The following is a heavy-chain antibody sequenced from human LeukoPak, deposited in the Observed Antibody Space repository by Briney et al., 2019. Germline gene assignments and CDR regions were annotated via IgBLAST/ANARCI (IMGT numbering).Heavy chain of an antibody. Sequence: PGGSLRLSCAASGFTFSSYAMSWVRLAPGKGLEWVSAISGSGGSTYYADSVKGRFTIPRDNSKNTLYLQMNSLRAEDTAVYYCAKDHTLTGYYDSSGPDAFDIWGQGTMVTVSS. CDR1: GFTFSSYA. D-gene: IGHD3-22*01. CDR3: AKDHTLTGYYDSSGPDAFDI. CDR2: ISGSGGST. J-gene: IGHJ3*02. V-gene: IGHV3-23*01.